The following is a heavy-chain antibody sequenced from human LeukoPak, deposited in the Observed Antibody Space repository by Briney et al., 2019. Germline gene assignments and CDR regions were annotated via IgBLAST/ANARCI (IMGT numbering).Heavy chain of an antibody. CDR3: AKVMGRGYCSCGSSTTFDY. CDR1: GFTFDDYA. J-gene: IGHJ4*02. D-gene: IGHD2-15*01. V-gene: IGHV3-43D*03. Sequence: PGGSLRLSCAASGFTFDDYAMHWVRQAPGKGLEWVSLISWDGGSTYYADSVKGRFTISRDNSKDSLYLQMNSLRAEDTALYYCAKVMGRGYCSCGSSTTFDYWGQGTLVTVSS. CDR2: ISWDGGST.